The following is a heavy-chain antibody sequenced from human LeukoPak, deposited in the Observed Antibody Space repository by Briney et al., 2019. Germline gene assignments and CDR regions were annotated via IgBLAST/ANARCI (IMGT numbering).Heavy chain of an antibody. CDR3: ARDLLVLAGTLYMDV. D-gene: IGHD6-19*01. CDR1: GFTFSSYG. CDR2: ISYDGSNK. V-gene: IGHV3-30*03. J-gene: IGHJ6*03. Sequence: GSLRLSCAASGFTFSSYGMHWVRQAPGKGLEWVAVISYDGSNKYYADSVKGRFTISRDNSKNTLYLQMNSLRAEDTAVYYCARDLLVLAGTLYMDVWGKGTTVTVSS.